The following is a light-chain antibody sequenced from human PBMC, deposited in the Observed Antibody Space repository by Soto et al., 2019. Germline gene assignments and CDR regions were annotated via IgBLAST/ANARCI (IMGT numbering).Light chain of an antibody. CDR1: QNINIW. J-gene: IGKJ1*01. V-gene: IGKV1-5*01. CDR2: DAS. Sequence: DIQMTQSPSTLSASAGDRVTISCRASQNINIWLAWYQQKPGKAPKFLIYDASILESGVPSRFSGSASGTEFTLTITSLQPDDFATYYCHHYSRAFGQGTKVDIK. CDR3: HHYSRA.